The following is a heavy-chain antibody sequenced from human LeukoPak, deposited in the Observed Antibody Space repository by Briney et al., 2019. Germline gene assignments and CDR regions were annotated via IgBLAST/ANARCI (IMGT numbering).Heavy chain of an antibody. CDR2: IYYSGST. V-gene: IGHV4-31*03. Sequence: SETLSLTCTVSGGSISSGGYYWSWIRQHPGKGLEWIGYIYYSGSTYYNPSLKSRVTISVDTSKNQFSLKLSSVTAADTAVYYCARDNYYDNQKWLVAFDIWGQGTMVTVSS. CDR1: GGSISSGGYY. CDR3: ARDNYYDNQKWLVAFDI. J-gene: IGHJ3*02. D-gene: IGHD3-22*01.